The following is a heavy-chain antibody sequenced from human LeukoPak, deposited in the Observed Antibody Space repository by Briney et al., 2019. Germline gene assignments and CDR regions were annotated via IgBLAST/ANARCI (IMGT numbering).Heavy chain of an antibody. CDR2: INPNTGDT. CDR1: GYTFTDYY. Sequence: ASVKVSCKASGYTFTDYYMHWVRQAPGQGLEWMGLINPNTGDTNYAQKFQGRVTMTRDTSISTAYMDLSSLISDDTALYYCARLLQTWFDPWGQGTLVTVSS. V-gene: IGHV1-2*02. D-gene: IGHD3-3*01. J-gene: IGHJ5*02. CDR3: ARLLQTWFDP.